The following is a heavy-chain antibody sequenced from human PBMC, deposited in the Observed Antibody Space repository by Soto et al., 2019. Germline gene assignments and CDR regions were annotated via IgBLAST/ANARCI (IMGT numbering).Heavy chain of an antibody. CDR3: ARHFEPFPHRFGELFPLDY. J-gene: IGHJ4*02. CDR1: GGTFSSYT. CDR2: IIPILGIA. V-gene: IGHV1-69*02. D-gene: IGHD3-10*01. Sequence: ASVKVSCKASGGTFSSYTISWVRQAPGQGLEWMGRIIPILGIANYAQKFQGRVTITADKSTSTAYMELSSLRSEDTAVYYCARHFEPFPHRFGELFPLDYWGQGTLVTVSS.